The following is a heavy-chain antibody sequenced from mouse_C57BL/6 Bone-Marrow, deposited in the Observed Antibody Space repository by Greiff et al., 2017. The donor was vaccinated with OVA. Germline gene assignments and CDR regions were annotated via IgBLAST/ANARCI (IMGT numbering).Heavy chain of an antibody. CDR2: INPNNGGT. Sequence: VQLQQSGPELVKPGASVKISCKASGYTFTDYYMNWVKQSHGQSLEWIGDINPNNGGTSYNQKFKGKATLTVDKSSSTAYMELRSLTSEDSAVYYCASDYYGSSYEAMDYWGQGTSVTVSS. V-gene: IGHV1-26*01. J-gene: IGHJ4*01. CDR1: GYTFTDYY. D-gene: IGHD1-1*01. CDR3: ASDYYGSSYEAMDY.